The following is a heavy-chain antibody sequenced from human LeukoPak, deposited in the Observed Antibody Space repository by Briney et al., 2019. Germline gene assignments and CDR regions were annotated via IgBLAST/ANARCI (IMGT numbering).Heavy chain of an antibody. CDR3: AREHIRGYSYGLYYYYYGMDV. J-gene: IGHJ6*02. Sequence: SETLSLTCTVSGGSISYTTYYWGWIRQPPGEGLEWIGSFYNSGSSYYNPSLKSRVTISVDTSKNQFSLKLSSVTAADTAVYYCAREHIRGYSYGLYYYYYGMDVWGQGTTVTVSS. D-gene: IGHD5-18*01. V-gene: IGHV4-39*07. CDR2: FYNSGSS. CDR1: GGSISYTTYY.